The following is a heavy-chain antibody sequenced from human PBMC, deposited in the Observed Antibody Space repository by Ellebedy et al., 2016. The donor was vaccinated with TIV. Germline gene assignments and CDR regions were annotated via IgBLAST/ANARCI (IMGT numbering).Heavy chain of an antibody. V-gene: IGHV4-59*01. J-gene: IGHJ6*02. Sequence: SETLSLXXTVSGGSISSYYWSWIRQPPGKGLEWIGYIYYSGSTNYNPSLKSRVTISVDTSKNQFSLKLSSVTAVDTAVYYCAHSFVSSTSWAGGMDVWGQGTTVTVSS. CDR2: IYYSGST. D-gene: IGHD2-2*01. CDR1: GGSISSYY. CDR3: AHSFVSSTSWAGGMDV.